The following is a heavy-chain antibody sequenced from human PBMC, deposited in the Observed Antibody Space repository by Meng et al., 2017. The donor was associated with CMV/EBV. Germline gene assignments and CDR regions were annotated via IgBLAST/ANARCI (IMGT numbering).Heavy chain of an antibody. CDR2: ISSSSSYI. CDR1: GFTFSSYS. CDR3: ARDKWELLTRFDY. D-gene: IGHD1-26*01. Sequence: CAASGFTFSSYSMSWVRQAPGKGLEWVSYISSSSSYIYYADSVKGRFTISRDNAKNSLYLQMNSLRAEDTAVYYCARDKWELLTRFDYWGQGTLVTVSS. V-gene: IGHV3-21*01. J-gene: IGHJ4*02.